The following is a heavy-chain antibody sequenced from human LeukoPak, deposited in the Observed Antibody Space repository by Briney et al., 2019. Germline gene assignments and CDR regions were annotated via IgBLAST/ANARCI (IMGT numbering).Heavy chain of an antibody. D-gene: IGHD3-22*01. CDR3: AHGSPYYYDSSGYPVSSCDY. V-gene: IGHV1-69*06. Sequence: SVKVSCKASGGTFSSYAISWVRQAPGQGLEWMGRIIPIFGTANYAQKFQGRVTITADKSTSTAYMELSSLSSEDTAVYYCAHGSPYYYDSSGYPVSSCDYWGQGTLVTVSS. CDR1: GGTFSSYA. J-gene: IGHJ4*02. CDR2: IIPIFGTA.